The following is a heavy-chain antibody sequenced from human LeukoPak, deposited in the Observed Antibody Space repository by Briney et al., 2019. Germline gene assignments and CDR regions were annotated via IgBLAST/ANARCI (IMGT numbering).Heavy chain of an antibody. CDR1: GFTVSTNC. CDR2: ISGSGGST. J-gene: IGHJ4*02. Sequence: AGGSLRLSCAASGFTVSTNCMTWVRQAPGKGLEWVSVISGSGGSTYYADSVKGRFTISRDNSKNTLYLQMNSLRAEDTAVYYCAKESPFFDYWGQGTLVTVSS. V-gene: IGHV3-23*01. CDR3: AKESPFFDY.